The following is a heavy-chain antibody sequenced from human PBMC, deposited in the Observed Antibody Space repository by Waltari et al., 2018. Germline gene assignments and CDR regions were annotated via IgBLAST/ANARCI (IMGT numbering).Heavy chain of an antibody. Sequence: VQLVQSGAEVKKPGSSVKVSCKASGGTFSSYAISWVRQAPGQGLEWMGGIIPTFGTANYAQKFQGRVTITTDESTSTAYMELSSLRSEDTAVYYCARVGGAHCGGDCYRYFDLWGRGTLVTVSS. CDR3: ARVGGAHCGGDCYRYFDL. D-gene: IGHD2-21*01. J-gene: IGHJ2*01. CDR1: GGTFSSYA. V-gene: IGHV1-69*01. CDR2: IIPTFGTA.